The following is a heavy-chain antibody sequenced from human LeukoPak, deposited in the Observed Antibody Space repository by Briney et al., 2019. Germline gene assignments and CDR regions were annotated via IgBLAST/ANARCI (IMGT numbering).Heavy chain of an antibody. CDR2: IYYSGNT. CDR1: GGSISSGDSY. J-gene: IGHJ5*02. V-gene: IGHV4-30-4*08. D-gene: IGHD2-2*01. CDR3: ARDRPYCSSTICYPGIWFDP. Sequence: SGTLSLTCTVSGGSISSGDSYWSWIRQPPGKGLEWIGYIYYSGNTYYNPSLKSRLIMSVDTSKNQFSLKLSSVTAADTAVYYCARDRPYCSSTICYPGIWFDPWGQGTLVTVSS.